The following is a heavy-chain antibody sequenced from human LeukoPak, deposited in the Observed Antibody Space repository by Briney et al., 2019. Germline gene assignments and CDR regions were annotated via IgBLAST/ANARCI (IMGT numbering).Heavy chain of an antibody. Sequence: AETLSLTCAVSGGSFSGYYWTWIRQPPGKGLEWIGEINHNGRTNYNPSLKSRVIMSVDTSKNQFSLKLSSVTAADTAVYYCARPLGYCSDSRCPQSWFDPWGQGTLVTVSS. D-gene: IGHD2-15*01. V-gene: IGHV4-34*01. CDR3: ARPLGYCSDSRCPQSWFDP. CDR2: INHNGRT. J-gene: IGHJ5*02. CDR1: GGSFSGYY.